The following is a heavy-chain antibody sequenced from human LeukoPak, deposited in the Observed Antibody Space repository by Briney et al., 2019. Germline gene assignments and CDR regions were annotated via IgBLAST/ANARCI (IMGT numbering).Heavy chain of an antibody. CDR1: GFTFGSFW. D-gene: IGHD1-1*01. V-gene: IGHV3-74*03. Sequence: GGSLRLSCAASGFTFGSFWMHWVRQVPGKGLVWVSRIDPYEAPTTTTYADSVRGRFTISRDNAKNTLYLQMDSLRVEDTAVYCCVKDHTGKEDKWGQGTLVTVSS. J-gene: IGHJ4*02. CDR2: IDPYEAPTTT. CDR3: VKDHTGKEDK.